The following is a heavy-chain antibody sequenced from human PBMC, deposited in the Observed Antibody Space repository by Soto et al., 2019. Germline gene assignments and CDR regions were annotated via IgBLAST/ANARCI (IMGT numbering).Heavy chain of an antibody. CDR2: INPNSGGT. CDR1: GYTFTGYY. D-gene: IGHD6-13*01. J-gene: IGHJ4*02. Sequence: GASVKVSCKASGYTFTGYYMHWVRQAPGQGLEWMGWINPNSGGTNYAQKFQGWVTMTRDTSISTAYMELSRLRSDDTAVYYCARGGSGIADPLCYFDYWGQGTLVTVSS. CDR3: ARGGSGIADPLCYFDY. V-gene: IGHV1-2*04.